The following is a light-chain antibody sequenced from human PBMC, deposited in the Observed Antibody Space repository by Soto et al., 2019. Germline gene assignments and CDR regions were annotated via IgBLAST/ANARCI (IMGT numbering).Light chain of an antibody. CDR3: QQSYSTPPT. J-gene: IGKJ2*01. Sequence: DIQMTQSPSSLSASVGDRVTITCRASQSISSYLNWYQQKPGKAPKLLIYAASSLQSGVPSRFSGSGSGTDFTLTISSLQREDFATYYCQQSYSTPPTFGQGTKLDIK. V-gene: IGKV1-39*01. CDR2: AAS. CDR1: QSISSY.